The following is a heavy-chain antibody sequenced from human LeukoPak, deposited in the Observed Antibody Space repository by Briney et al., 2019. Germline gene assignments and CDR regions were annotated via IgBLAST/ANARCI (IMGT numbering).Heavy chain of an antibody. J-gene: IGHJ6*02. CDR2: INHSGST. CDR3: ARGTQYYDFWSGYYISYGMDV. V-gene: IGHV4-34*01. D-gene: IGHD3-3*01. Sequence: SETLSLTCAVYGGSFSGYYWSWIRQPPGKGLEWIGEINHSGSTNYNPSLKSRVTISVDTSKNQFSLKLSSVTAADTAVYYCARGTQYYDFWSGYYISYGMDVWGQGTTVTVSS. CDR1: GGSFSGYY.